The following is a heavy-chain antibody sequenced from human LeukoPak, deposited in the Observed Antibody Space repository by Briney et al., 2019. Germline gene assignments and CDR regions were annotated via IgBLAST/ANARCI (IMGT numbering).Heavy chain of an antibody. CDR1: GFTFSKHS. J-gene: IGHJ5*02. CDR3: ARTPRPSGPFDP. Sequence: PGGSLRLSCAASGFTFSKHSMSWVRQAPGKGLEWVSYISSSGSTIYYADSVKGRFTISRDNAKNSLYLQMNSLRVEDTAVYYCARTPRPSGPFDPWGQGTLVTVSS. D-gene: IGHD2-15*01. CDR2: ISSSGSTI. V-gene: IGHV3-48*04.